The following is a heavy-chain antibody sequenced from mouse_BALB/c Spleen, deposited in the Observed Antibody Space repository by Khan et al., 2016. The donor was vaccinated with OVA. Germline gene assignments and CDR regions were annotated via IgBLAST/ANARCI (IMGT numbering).Heavy chain of an antibody. CDR3: ARAGYGGFAY. J-gene: IGHJ3*01. CDR1: GYSFTGYI. V-gene: IGHV1-37*01. D-gene: IGHD3-1*01. CDR2: INPNNGDT. Sequence: VQLKQSGPDLVKPGASMKISCKASGYSFTGYIMNWVRQSHGKNLEWIGLINPNNGDTTYNQKFKGKATLTVDRSSSTAYMELLSLTSEDSAVLYWARAGYGGFAYWGQGTLVTISA.